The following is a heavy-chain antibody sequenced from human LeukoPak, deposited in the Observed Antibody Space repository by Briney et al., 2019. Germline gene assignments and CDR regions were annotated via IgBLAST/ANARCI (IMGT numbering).Heavy chain of an antibody. Sequence: ASVKVSCKASGYTFTGYYMHWVRQAPGQGLEWMEWINPNSGGTNYAQKFQGRVTMTRDTSISTAYMELSRLRSDDTAVYYCASQGARSSFDFDYWGQGTLVTVSS. CDR2: INPNSGGT. J-gene: IGHJ4*02. CDR1: GYTFTGYY. V-gene: IGHV1-2*02. D-gene: IGHD6-6*01. CDR3: ASQGARSSFDFDY.